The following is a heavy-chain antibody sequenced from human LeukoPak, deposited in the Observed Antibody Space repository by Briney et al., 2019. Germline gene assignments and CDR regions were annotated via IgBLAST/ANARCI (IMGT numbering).Heavy chain of an antibody. D-gene: IGHD6-13*01. CDR1: GFTFSSYG. J-gene: IGHJ4*02. V-gene: IGHV3-33*06. CDR3: AKDKLGGIYYFDY. CDR2: IWYDGSNK. Sequence: GRSLRLSCAASGFTFSSYGMHWVRQAPGKGLEWVAVIWYDGSNKYYADSVKGRFTISRDNSKNTLYLQMNSRRAEDTAVYYCAKDKLGGIYYFDYWGQGTLVTVSS.